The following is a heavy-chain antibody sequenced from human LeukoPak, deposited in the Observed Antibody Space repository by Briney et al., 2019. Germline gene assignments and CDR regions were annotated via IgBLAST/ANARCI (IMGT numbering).Heavy chain of an antibody. V-gene: IGHV3-21*01. J-gene: IGHJ4*02. D-gene: IGHD1-26*01. Sequence: PGGSLRLSCAASGFTFSSYSMNWVRQAPGKGLEWVSSISSSSSYIYYADSVKGRFTISRDNAKNSLYLQMNSLRAEDTAVYYFAREWDSGSYYFDYWGQGTLVTVSS. CDR1: GFTFSSYS. CDR2: ISSSSSYI. CDR3: AREWDSGSYYFDY.